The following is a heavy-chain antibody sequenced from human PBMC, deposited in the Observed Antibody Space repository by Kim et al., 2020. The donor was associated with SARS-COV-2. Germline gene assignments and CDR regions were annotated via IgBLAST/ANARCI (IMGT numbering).Heavy chain of an antibody. J-gene: IGHJ4*02. CDR2: ST. CDR3: ARGNHGGIDS. D-gene: IGHD2-15*01. V-gene: IGHV4-31*02. Sequence: STYYNPALKSRVTRSVDTTKNQLCLKLTSVTAADTAVYYCARGNHGGIDSGGQGTLVTVSS.